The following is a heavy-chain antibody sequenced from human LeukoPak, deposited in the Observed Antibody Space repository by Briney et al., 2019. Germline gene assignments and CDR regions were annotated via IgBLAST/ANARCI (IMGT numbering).Heavy chain of an antibody. V-gene: IGHV3-7*02. D-gene: IGHD2-2*01. Sequence: PGGSLRLSCAASGFTFSSYWMTWVRQAPGKGLEWVANIKQDGSEKYYVESVKGRFTISRDNAKNSLYLQMNSLRAEDTAVYYCARGTTRYCSSTSCYFDYWGQGTLVTVSS. J-gene: IGHJ4*02. CDR2: IKQDGSEK. CDR3: ARGTTRYCSSTSCYFDY. CDR1: GFTFSSYW.